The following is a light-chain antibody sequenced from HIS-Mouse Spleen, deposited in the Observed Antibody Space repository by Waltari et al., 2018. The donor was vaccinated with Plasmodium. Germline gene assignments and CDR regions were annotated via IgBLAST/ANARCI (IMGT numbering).Light chain of an antibody. CDR2: GAS. CDR3: QQYNNWSFT. J-gene: IGKJ3*01. V-gene: IGKV3-15*01. Sequence: EIVMTQSPATLSVSPGERATLSCRASQSVSSNLAWYQQKPGQAPRLLIYGASTRATVIPARFSGSGSGTEFTLTISSLLSEDFAVYYCQQYNNWSFTFGPGTKVDIK. CDR1: QSVSSN.